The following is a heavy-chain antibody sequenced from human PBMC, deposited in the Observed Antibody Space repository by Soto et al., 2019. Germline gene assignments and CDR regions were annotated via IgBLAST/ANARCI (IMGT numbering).Heavy chain of an antibody. CDR3: ARHLYESSGYRYFDL. V-gene: IGHV5-51*01. CDR2: IYPGDSDT. J-gene: IGHJ4*02. Sequence: EVQLVQSGAELKKPGESLKISCQASGYSFTRNWIGWVRQMPGKGLEWMGIIYPGDSDTKYSPSFKGQVTISVDKSISTAYLQWSSLKAADTAMYYCARHLYESSGYRYFDLWGQGTLDTVSS. D-gene: IGHD3-22*01. CDR1: GYSFTRNW.